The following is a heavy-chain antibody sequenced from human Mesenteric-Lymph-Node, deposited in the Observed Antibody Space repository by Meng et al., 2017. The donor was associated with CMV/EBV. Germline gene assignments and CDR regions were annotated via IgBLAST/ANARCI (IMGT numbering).Heavy chain of an antibody. V-gene: IGHV3-13*01. CDR2: IGTAGDT. CDR1: GFTFSSYD. CDR3: AAGYLDL. Sequence: GESLKISCAASGFTFSSYDMHWVRQATGKGLEWVSAIGTAGDTYYPGSVKGRFTISRDNAKNTLYLQMNSLRAEDTAVYYCAAGYLDLWGRGTLVTVSS. J-gene: IGHJ2*01.